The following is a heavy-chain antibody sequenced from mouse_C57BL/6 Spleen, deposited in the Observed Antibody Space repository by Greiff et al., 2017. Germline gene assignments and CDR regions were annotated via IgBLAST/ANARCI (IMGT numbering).Heavy chain of an antibody. J-gene: IGHJ2*01. Sequence: VQLQQPGTELVKPGALVKLSCKASGYTFTSYWVHWVKQRPGQGLEWIGNINPSNGGTNYNEKFKSKATLTVDKSSSTAYMQISSLTSEASAVYYGARPYGNYDFDYWGQGTTLTVSS. V-gene: IGHV1-53*01. CDR2: INPSNGGT. D-gene: IGHD2-1*01. CDR1: GYTFTSYW. CDR3: ARPYGNYDFDY.